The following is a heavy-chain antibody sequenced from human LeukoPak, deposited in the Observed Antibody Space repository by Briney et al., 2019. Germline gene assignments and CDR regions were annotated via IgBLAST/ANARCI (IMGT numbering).Heavy chain of an antibody. CDR3: ARRRGYCSSTSCYTTYYYYYYMDV. D-gene: IGHD2-2*02. CDR1: GGSISSYY. Sequence: SETLSLTCTVSGGSISSYYWSWIRQPPGKGLEWIGEINHSGSTNYNPSLKSRVTISVDTSKNQFSLKLSSVTAADTAVYYCARRRGYCSSTSCYTTYYYYYYMDVWGKGTTVTISS. V-gene: IGHV4-34*01. J-gene: IGHJ6*03. CDR2: INHSGST.